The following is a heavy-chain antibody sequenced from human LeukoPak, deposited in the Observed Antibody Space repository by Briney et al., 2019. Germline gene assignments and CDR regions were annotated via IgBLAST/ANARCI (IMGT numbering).Heavy chain of an antibody. CDR3: ARGLYYDFWSGYNWFDP. CDR1: GGSISSGGYY. D-gene: IGHD3-3*01. CDR2: IYYSGST. J-gene: IGHJ5*02. Sequence: SQTLSLTCTVSGGSISSGGYYWSWIGQHPGKGLEWIGYIYYSGSTYYNPSLKSRVTISVDTSKNQFSLKLSSVTAADTAVYYCARGLYYDFWSGYNWFDPWGQGTLVTVSS. V-gene: IGHV4-31*03.